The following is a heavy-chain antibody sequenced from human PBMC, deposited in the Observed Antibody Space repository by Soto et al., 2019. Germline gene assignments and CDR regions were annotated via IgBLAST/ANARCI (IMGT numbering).Heavy chain of an antibody. CDR3: ARDQADIVVVPAATDYYYYGMDV. D-gene: IGHD2-2*01. CDR1: GFTFSNYW. V-gene: IGHV3-74*01. J-gene: IGHJ6*02. CDR2: INSDGSST. Sequence: EVQLVESGGGLVQPGGSLRLSCAASGFTFSNYWMHWVRQAPGKGLVWVSRINSDGSSTSYADSVKGRFTISRDNAKNTLYLQMNSLRAEDTAVYYCARDQADIVVVPAATDYYYYGMDVWGQGTTVTVSS.